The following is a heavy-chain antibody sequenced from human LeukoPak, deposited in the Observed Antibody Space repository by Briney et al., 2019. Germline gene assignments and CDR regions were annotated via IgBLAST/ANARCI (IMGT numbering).Heavy chain of an antibody. CDR1: GGSISSYY. CDR2: IYYSGST. J-gene: IGHJ2*01. V-gene: IGHV4-59*01. D-gene: IGHD6-13*01. CDR3: ARVRYTSSWEFDL. Sequence: PSETLSLTCTVSGGSISSYYWSWIRQPPGKGLEWIGYIYYSGSTNYNPSLKSRVTISVDTSKNQFSLKLSSVTAADTAVYYCARVRYTSSWEFDLWGRGTLVTVSS.